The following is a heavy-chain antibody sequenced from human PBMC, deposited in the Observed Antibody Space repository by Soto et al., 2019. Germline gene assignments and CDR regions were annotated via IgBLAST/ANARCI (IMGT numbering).Heavy chain of an antibody. CDR1: GITLSTYE. Sequence: PGGSRRLSGAASGITLSTYEMDRIRQAPGKGLEWVGSKIDDESNKDYGDSVKGRWIISRDNAKNTLYLHLNSLRAEDTAVYSCARARQQWLEPAGGAFDIWGQGTMVTVSS. CDR2: KIDDESNK. CDR3: ARARQQWLEPAGGAFDI. J-gene: IGHJ3*02. V-gene: IGHV3-30-3*01. D-gene: IGHD6-19*01.